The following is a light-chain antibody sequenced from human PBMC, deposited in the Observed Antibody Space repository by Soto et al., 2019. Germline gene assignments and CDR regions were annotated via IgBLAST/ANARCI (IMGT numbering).Light chain of an antibody. V-gene: IGKV3-20*01. CDR1: QSVSSSY. CDR2: GAS. Sequence: EIVLTQSPGTLSLSPGERATLSCRSSQSVSSSYLAWYQQNPGQAPRLLIYGASSRATGIPDRFSGSGSGTDFTLTSSRLEPEDVAVYYCQQYGSSRTFGQGTKVDIK. J-gene: IGKJ1*01. CDR3: QQYGSSRT.